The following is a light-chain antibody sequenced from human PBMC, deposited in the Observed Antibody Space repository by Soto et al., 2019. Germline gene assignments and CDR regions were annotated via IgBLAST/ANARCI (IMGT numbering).Light chain of an antibody. CDR1: QSIGRW. J-gene: IGKJ1*01. CDR3: QQFDSYPWT. CDR2: DAS. Sequence: DIQMTQSPSTLSASVGDRVNITCRASQSIGRWLAWYQEKPGEAPHLLIFDASALGPGVPSRFSGRGSGTEFSLTISSLQPEDSATYYCQQFDSYPWTVGQGTKVDIK. V-gene: IGKV1-5*01.